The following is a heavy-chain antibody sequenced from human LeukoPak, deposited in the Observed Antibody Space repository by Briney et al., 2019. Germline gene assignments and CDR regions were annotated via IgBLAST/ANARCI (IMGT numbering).Heavy chain of an antibody. CDR1: GFTVNTYW. CDR3: ARGYDANYGMDV. J-gene: IGHJ6*04. V-gene: IGHV3-7*03. CDR2: IDQDGTEE. Sequence: GGSLRLSCAASGFTVNTYWMNWVRQAPGKGLEWVANIDQDGTEEYYVESVKGRFTIFRDNAKNSVLLQMNSLRADDTAVYYCARGYDANYGMDVWGKGTTVTVSS. D-gene: IGHD2-2*01.